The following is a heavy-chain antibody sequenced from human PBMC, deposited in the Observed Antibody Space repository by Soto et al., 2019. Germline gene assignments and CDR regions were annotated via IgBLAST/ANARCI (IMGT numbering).Heavy chain of an antibody. CDR2: ISASGGST. D-gene: IGHD1-26*01. Sequence: GGSLRLSCVASGFSITSFAMSWVRQAPGKGLEWASAISASGGSTYADSVKGRFTISRDNSKNTLYLQMNSLRVEDTAVYYCARVLSSGSYSGALEYWGQGALVTVSS. CDR3: ARVLSSGSYSGALEY. V-gene: IGHV3-23*01. J-gene: IGHJ4*02. CDR1: GFSITSFA.